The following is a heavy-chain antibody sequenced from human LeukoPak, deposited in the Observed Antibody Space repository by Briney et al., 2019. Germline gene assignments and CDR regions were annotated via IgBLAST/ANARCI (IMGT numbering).Heavy chain of an antibody. V-gene: IGHV1-18*01. J-gene: IGHJ4*02. D-gene: IGHD5-18*01. CDR2: SSAYNGNT. Sequence: GASVTVSCTASGYSFTSFGISWVRQAPGQGLEWVGWSSAYNGNTNYVQKFQGRVTMTTDTSTSTAYMELRSLRSDDTAVFYCVRDLGVDTSMIFFDFWGQGTLVTVSS. CDR3: VRDLGVDTSMIFFDF. CDR1: GYSFTSFG.